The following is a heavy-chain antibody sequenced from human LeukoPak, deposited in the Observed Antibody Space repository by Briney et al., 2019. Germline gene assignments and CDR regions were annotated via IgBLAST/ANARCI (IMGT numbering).Heavy chain of an antibody. CDR1: GDSISSVSYF. CDR2: IYTSGST. D-gene: IGHD2-15*01. V-gene: IGHV4-61*02. Sequence: SQTLSLTCTVSGDSISSVSYFWSWIRQPAGRGLEWLRRIYTSGSTSYNPSLKSRVTISVDTSKNQFSLKLSSVTAADTAVYYCAREIVVVVAATPVTTGFDYWGQGNLVTVSS. J-gene: IGHJ4*02. CDR3: AREIVVVVAATPVTTGFDY.